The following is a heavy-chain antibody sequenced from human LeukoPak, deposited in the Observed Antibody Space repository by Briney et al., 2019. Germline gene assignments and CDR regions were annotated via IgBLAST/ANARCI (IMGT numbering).Heavy chain of an antibody. J-gene: IGHJ4*02. V-gene: IGHV4-30-4*01. CDR3: ARVDSSGYYYRREFRY. CDR2: IYYSGST. Sequence: SQTLSLTCTVSGGSISSGDYYWSWIRQPPGTGLEWIGYIYYSGSTYYNPSLKSRVTISVDTSKNQFSLKLSSVTAADTAVYYCARVDSSGYYYRREFRYWGRGTLVTVSS. D-gene: IGHD3-22*01. CDR1: GGSISSGDYY.